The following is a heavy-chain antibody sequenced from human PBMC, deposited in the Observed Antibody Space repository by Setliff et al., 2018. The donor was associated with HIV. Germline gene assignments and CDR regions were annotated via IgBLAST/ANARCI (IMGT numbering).Heavy chain of an antibody. V-gene: IGHV2-5*01. D-gene: IGHD3-3*01. Sequence: KSGPTLVNPTQTLTLTCTFSGFSLSTSGTGVGWIRQPPGKALEWLALIYWNYDRHYSPSLRSRLTLTKDTSKNQVVLTMTKMDPVDTATYYCAHIPAYYDFCSAYFRNWGQGILVTVSS. CDR3: AHIPAYYDFCSAYFRN. CDR1: GFSLSTSGTG. J-gene: IGHJ4*02. CDR2: IYWNYDR.